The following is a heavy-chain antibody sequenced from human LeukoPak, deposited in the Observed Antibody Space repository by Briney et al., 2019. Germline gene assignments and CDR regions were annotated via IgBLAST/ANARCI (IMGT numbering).Heavy chain of an antibody. D-gene: IGHD5-12*01. CDR3: AKSNIVATCFDY. V-gene: IGHV3-23*01. CDR2: ISGSGGST. CDR1: GFTFSSYA. Sequence: GGSLRLSCAASGFTFSSYAMSWVRQAPGKGLEWVSAISGSGGSTYYADSVKGRFAISRDNSKNTLYLQMNSLRAEDTAVYYCAKSNIVATCFDYWGQGTLVTVSS. J-gene: IGHJ4*02.